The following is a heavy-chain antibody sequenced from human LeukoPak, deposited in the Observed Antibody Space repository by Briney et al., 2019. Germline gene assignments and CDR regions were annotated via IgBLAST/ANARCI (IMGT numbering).Heavy chain of an antibody. Sequence: GGSLRLSCAASGFTFNDYGMSWVRQAPGKGLEWVSGINWNGDSIGYAGSVKGRFTISRDNAKNTLYLQMNSLRAEDTAVYYCARTTVFDYWGQGTLVTVSS. V-gene: IGHV3-20*04. CDR1: GFTFNDYG. J-gene: IGHJ4*02. CDR2: INWNGDSI. CDR3: ARTTVFDY. D-gene: IGHD4-4*01.